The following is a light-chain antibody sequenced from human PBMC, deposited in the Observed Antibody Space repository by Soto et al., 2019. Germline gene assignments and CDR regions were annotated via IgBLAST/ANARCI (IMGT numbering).Light chain of an antibody. Sequence: EIVLTQSPATLSLSPGERATLSCRASQSVSSYLAWYQQKPGQAPRLLIYDSSNRATGIPARFSGSGSGTDFTHTISRLEPEDFAVYYCKQRSNWVTWTFGQGTKVEIK. V-gene: IGKV3-11*01. CDR3: KQRSNWVTWT. J-gene: IGKJ1*01. CDR2: DSS. CDR1: QSVSSY.